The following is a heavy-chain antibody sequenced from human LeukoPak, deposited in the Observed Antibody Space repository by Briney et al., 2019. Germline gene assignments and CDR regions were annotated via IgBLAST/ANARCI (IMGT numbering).Heavy chain of an antibody. CDR1: GYTFTGYY. J-gene: IGHJ4*02. V-gene: IGHV1-2*02. CDR3: ARGSSYGSGSYPY. CDR2: INPNSGGT. D-gene: IGHD3-10*01. Sequence: ASVKVSCKASGYTFTGYYMHWVRQAPGQGLEWMGWINPNSGGTNYAQKFQGRVTMTRDTSNSTAYMELSRLRSDDTAVYYCARGSSYGSGSYPYWGQGTLVTVSS.